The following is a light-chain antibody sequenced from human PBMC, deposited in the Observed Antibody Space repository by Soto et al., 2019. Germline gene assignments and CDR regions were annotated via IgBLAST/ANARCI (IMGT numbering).Light chain of an antibody. V-gene: IGKV3-20*01. CDR3: QHYNYSPFT. Sequence: EIVLTQSPGTLSLSPGERATLSCRASQSVSSPYLAWYQQKPGQAPRLLIYGASTRATGIPDRFSGSGSGTDCTLTITRLEPEDFAVYYCQHYNYSPFTFGPGTKVDIK. J-gene: IGKJ3*01. CDR2: GAS. CDR1: QSVSSPY.